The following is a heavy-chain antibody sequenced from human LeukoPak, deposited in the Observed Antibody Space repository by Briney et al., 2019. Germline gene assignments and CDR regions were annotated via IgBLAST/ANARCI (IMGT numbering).Heavy chain of an antibody. J-gene: IGHJ4*02. V-gene: IGHV5-51*01. Sequence: GESLKISCKGSGYSFATYWIGWARQMPGKGLEWMGIIYPEDFDVRYSPSFQGQATISADKSITTVYLQWSSLKASDTATYYCARRRGHDFDSWGQGTRVIVSA. CDR3: ARRRGHDFDS. CDR1: GYSFATYW. D-gene: IGHD3-10*01. CDR2: IYPEDFDV.